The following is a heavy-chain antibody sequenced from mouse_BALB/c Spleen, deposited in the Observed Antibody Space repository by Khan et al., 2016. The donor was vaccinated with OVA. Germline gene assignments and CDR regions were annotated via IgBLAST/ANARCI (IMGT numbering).Heavy chain of an antibody. D-gene: IGHD2-12*01. CDR3: ARNSYRYDFTY. CDR2: IWSGGST. Sequence: QVQLKESGPGLVQPSQSLSITCTVSGFSLSTYGIHWVRQSPGKGLEWLGVIWSGGSTDYNAPFLSRVIISKDNYKSQVFFKMNTLQSDDTAIYYCARNSYRYDFTYWGQGTLVTVS. V-gene: IGHV2-2*01. J-gene: IGHJ3*01. CDR1: GFSLSTYG.